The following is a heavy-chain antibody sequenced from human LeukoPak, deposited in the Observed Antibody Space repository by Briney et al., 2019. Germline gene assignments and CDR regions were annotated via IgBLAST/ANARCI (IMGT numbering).Heavy chain of an antibody. Sequence: AGRSLRLSCAASGFTGSRDSMTWVRQPPGKGLEWVSVIHSGGSTYYADSVKGRFTISRDNSKNTVYLQMNSLRVEDTAVYYCAREGVWGQGTLVTVSS. J-gene: IGHJ4*02. CDR2: IHSGGST. CDR1: GFTGSRDS. CDR3: AREGV. V-gene: IGHV3-53*01.